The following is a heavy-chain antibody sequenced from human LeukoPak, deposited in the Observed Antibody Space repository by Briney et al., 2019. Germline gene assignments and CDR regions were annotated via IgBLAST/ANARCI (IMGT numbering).Heavy chain of an antibody. J-gene: IGHJ5*02. CDR1: GGTFSSYA. CDR2: INPIFSTA. D-gene: IGHD3-22*01. V-gene: IGHV1-69*13. CDR3: ARKVPNDSSGYYYRGQFDP. Sequence: ASVKVSCKASGGTFSSYAISWVRQAPGQGLEWMGGINPIFSTADYAQKFQGRVTITADESTSTAYMELSSLRSDDTAVYYCARKVPNDSSGYYYRGQFDPWGQGTLVTVSS.